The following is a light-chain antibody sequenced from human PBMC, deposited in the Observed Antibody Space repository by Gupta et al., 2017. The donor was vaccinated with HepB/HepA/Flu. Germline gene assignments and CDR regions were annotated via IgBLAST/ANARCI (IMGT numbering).Light chain of an antibody. Sequence: EIVLTQSPATLSVSPGERATLSCRASQSVGNYLAWYQHKPGQAPRLLIYDASNRATGIPARFNGTGTGTEFTLTISTLETEDAAVYYRQHRNNWPIPFGHGTKVDIK. CDR1: QSVGNY. CDR3: QHRNNWPIP. J-gene: IGKJ3*01. CDR2: DAS. V-gene: IGKV3-11*01.